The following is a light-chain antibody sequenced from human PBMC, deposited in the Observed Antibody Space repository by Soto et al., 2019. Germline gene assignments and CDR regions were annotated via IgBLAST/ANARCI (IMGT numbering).Light chain of an antibody. Sequence: EIVRTQFPANMSVSPAERATLSCRASQSVSTNLAWYQQKPGQPPRLLIYGASRRATGIPDRFSGSGSGTDFTLTISSLEPEDFAVYYCQQRSKWPPEVTFGQGTRLEIK. CDR2: GAS. CDR1: QSVSTN. J-gene: IGKJ5*01. CDR3: QQRSKWPPEVT. V-gene: IGKV3-11*01.